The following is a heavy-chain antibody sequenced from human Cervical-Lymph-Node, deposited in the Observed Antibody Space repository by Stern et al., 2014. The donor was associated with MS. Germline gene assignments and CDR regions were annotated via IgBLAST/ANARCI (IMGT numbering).Heavy chain of an antibody. CDR3: AALVRWSYFY. J-gene: IGHJ4*02. V-gene: IGHV5-51*01. CDR1: GYSFTLYW. Sequence: MQLVQSGAEMKKPGESLKISCKGSGYSFTLYWIGWVLQMPGKGLEWMGIIYPGASDTRSSPSFQAQVTTSADKSISAAYLQWSSLKAADTAMYYCAALVRWSYFYWGQGTLVTVSS. CDR2: IYPGASDT. D-gene: IGHD3-10*01.